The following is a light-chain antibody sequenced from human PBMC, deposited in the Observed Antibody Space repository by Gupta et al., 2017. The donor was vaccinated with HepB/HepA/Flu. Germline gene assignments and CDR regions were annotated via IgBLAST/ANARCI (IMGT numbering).Light chain of an antibody. CDR3: QQYGDSPLT. V-gene: IGKV3-20*01. CDR1: QSVSSSF. CDR2: GAS. Sequence: VLTQSPGTLSLSPGETATLSCRTSQSVSSSFLAWYQQKPGQAPRLLIYGASSRATGIPDRFSGSGSGTDFTLTISRLEPDDFAVYFCQQYGDSPLTFGQGTKVEIE. J-gene: IGKJ1*01.